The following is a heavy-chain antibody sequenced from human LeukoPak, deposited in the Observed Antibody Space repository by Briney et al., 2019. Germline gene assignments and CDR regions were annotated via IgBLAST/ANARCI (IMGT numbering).Heavy chain of an antibody. V-gene: IGHV3-7*03. Sequence: GGSLRLPCAASGFTFSSHWMSWVRQTPGTGLEWVANINQDGSEKYYVDSVKGRFTISRDNAKNSLYLQVNSLRAEDTAVYYCVRDHPAAGLIFDYWGQGTLVTVSS. CDR3: VRDHPAAGLIFDY. D-gene: IGHD6-13*01. CDR1: GFTFSSHW. J-gene: IGHJ4*02. CDR2: INQDGSEK.